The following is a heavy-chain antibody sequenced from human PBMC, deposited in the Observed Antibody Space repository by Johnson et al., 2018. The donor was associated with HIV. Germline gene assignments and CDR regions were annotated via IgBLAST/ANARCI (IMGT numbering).Heavy chain of an antibody. CDR1: GFTFGDYA. D-gene: IGHD5-24*01. CDR2: IRSKAYGGTT. Sequence: VQLVESGGGLAKPAWSPRLSCTASGFTFGDYAMSWFRQAPGKGLEWVGFIRSKAYGGTTEYAASVKGRFTISRDDSKSIAYLQMNSLKTEDTAVYYCSRDGEMATIYYAFDIWGQGTMVTVSA. CDR3: SRDGEMATIYYAFDI. J-gene: IGHJ3*02. V-gene: IGHV3-49*05.